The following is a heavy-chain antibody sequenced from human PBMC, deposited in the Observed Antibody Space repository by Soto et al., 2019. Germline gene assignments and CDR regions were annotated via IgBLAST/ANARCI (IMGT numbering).Heavy chain of an antibody. J-gene: IGHJ5*02. Sequence: QITLKESGPTLVKPTQTLTLTCTFSGFSLTTRGVGVRWIRQPPGKALECLALIYWDDDKRYSPSLQSRLSITKDTSKKQVVLIMTNVDPVDTATYYCAHIPNYYQYDWFDPWGQGTLVSVSS. V-gene: IGHV2-5*02. CDR1: GFSLTTRGVG. D-gene: IGHD3-16*01. CDR2: IYWDDDK. CDR3: AHIPNYYQYDWFDP.